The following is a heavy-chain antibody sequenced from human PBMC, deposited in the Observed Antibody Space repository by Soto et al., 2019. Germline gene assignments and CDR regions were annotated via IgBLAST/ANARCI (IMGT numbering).Heavy chain of an antibody. CDR3: ARYHYGSATFSAFDY. Sequence: QVQLQESGPGLVKPSQTLSLTCTVSGGSLSSGDYHWGWIRQPPGKGLEWIAYIHYSGAAHYNPSLRSRLTISVDTSNNQFSLKLTSVTAADTSVYYSARYHYGSATFSAFDYWGQGTLVAVSS. J-gene: IGHJ4*02. D-gene: IGHD3-10*01. V-gene: IGHV4-30-4*01. CDR2: IHYSGAA. CDR1: GGSLSSGDYH.